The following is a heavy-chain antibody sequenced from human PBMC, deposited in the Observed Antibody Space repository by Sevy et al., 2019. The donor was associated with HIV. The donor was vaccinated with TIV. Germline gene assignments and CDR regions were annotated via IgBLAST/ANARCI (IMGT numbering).Heavy chain of an antibody. CDR2: ISGSYNST. V-gene: IGHV3-23*01. D-gene: IGHD3-22*01. CDR3: AKDLYYGTSLFDY. Sequence: GGSLRPSCAASGFTFSIYAMSWVRQAPGKGLEWVSGISGSYNSTYYADSVKGRFTISRDNSKNTLYLQMNSLRAEDTAVYYCAKDLYYGTSLFDYWGQGTLVTVSS. J-gene: IGHJ4*02. CDR1: GFTFSIYA.